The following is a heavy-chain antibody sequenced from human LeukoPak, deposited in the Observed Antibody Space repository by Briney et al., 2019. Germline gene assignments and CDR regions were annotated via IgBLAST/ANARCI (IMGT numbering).Heavy chain of an antibody. Sequence: PGGSLSLSCVASTSYFTNYWMHWVRQVPGKGLVWVSVINNDGSRTWYADSVKGRFTISRDNAKNTLYLQMNGLRAEDRALYYCARSAGSGFDRWGQGTLVTVSS. CDR1: TSYFTNYW. CDR2: INNDGSRT. CDR3: ARSAGSGFDR. D-gene: IGHD2-8*02. J-gene: IGHJ4*02. V-gene: IGHV3-74*01.